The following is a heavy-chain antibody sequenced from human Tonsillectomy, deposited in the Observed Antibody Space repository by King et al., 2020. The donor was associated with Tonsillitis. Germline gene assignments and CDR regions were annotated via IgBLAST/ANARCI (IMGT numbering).Heavy chain of an antibody. J-gene: IGHJ2*01. CDR2: INHSGNT. CDR3: ARRVYYDGSGSRRDWYFDL. V-gene: IGHV4-34*01. CDR1: GGSFSDYY. Sequence: VQLQQWGAGLSKPSETLSLTCAIYGGSFSDYYWSWIRQPPRKGLEWIGEINHSGNTNYNPSLNSRVTMSVDTSKNQFSLRLSSVTAAATAVYYCARRVYYDGSGSRRDWYFDLWGRGTLVTVSS. D-gene: IGHD3-22*01.